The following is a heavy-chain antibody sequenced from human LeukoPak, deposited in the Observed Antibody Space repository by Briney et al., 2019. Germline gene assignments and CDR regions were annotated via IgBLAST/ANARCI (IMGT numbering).Heavy chain of an antibody. V-gene: IGHV4-38-2*02. CDR1: GYSISSGYY. CDR3: ASFPPGPFDY. Sequence: SETLSLTCTVSGYSISSGYYWGWIRQPPGKGLEWIGGIYHSGSTYYNPSLKSRVTISVDTSKNQFSLKLSSVTAADTAVYYCASFPPGPFDYGGQGTLVTVSS. J-gene: IGHJ4*02. CDR2: IYHSGST.